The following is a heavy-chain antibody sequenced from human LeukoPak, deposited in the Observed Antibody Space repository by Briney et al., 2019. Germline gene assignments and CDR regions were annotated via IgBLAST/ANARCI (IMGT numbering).Heavy chain of an antibody. V-gene: IGHV3-11*04. CDR1: GFSFSDYY. CDR3: ATSPVYSYGHPYYFDY. D-gene: IGHD5-18*01. CDR2: ISRSGSVI. Sequence: GGSLRLSCAASGFSFSDYYMSWIRQAPGKGLEWISYISRSGSVIYDADSVKGRFTISRDNAKNSLYLQMSSLRAEDTAVYYCATSPVYSYGHPYYFDYWGQGTLVTVSS. J-gene: IGHJ4*02.